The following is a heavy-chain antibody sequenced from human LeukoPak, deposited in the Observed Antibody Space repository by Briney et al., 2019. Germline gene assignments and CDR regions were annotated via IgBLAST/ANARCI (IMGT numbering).Heavy chain of an antibody. D-gene: IGHD7-27*01. CDR2: INHSGST. V-gene: IGHV4-34*01. J-gene: IGHJ4*02. CDR3: ARGTPGVSDY. Sequence: PSETLSLTCAVYGESFSGYYWSWFRQPPGKGLEWIGQINHSGSTNYNPSLKGRVTISVDTSKNQFSLKLSSVTAADTAVYYCARGTPGVSDYWGQGTLVTVSS. CDR1: GESFSGYY.